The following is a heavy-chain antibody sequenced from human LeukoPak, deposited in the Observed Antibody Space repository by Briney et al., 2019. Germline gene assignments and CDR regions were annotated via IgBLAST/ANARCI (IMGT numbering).Heavy chain of an antibody. CDR2: IYTRGST. CDR3: ARGRYCSADICSGGDAFDI. D-gene: IGHD2-15*01. CDR1: GGSINNY. J-gene: IGHJ3*02. Sequence: SETLSLTCTVSGGSINNYWSWIRQPAGKGLEWIGRIYTRGSTNYNPSLKSRVTMSADTSKNQFSLKLSSVTAADTAVYYCARGRYCSADICSGGDAFDIWGQGTMVSVSS. V-gene: IGHV4-4*07.